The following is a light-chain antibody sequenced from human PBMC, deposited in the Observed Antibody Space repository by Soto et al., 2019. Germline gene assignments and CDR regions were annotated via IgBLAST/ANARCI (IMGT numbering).Light chain of an antibody. Sequence: DIQMTQSPSSLSASVGDRVTIACRASQSTSSHLSWYQQKPGKPPKLLIYDGYTLESGVPSRFSGSGSGTEFTLTIGSLQPDDFANYYCQQYDTYFRYTFGQGTKLDIK. CDR2: DGY. V-gene: IGKV1-39*01. CDR3: QQYDTYFRYT. CDR1: QSTSSH. J-gene: IGKJ2*01.